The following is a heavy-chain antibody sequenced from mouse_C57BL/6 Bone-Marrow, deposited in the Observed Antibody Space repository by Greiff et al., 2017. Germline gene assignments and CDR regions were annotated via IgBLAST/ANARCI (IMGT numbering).Heavy chain of an antibody. CDR3: ARSAYYSNIYYFDY. J-gene: IGHJ2*01. CDR2: LDPSASYT. Sequence: QVQLQQPGAELVMPGASVKLSCKASGYTFTSYWMHWVKQRPGQGLEWIGELDPSASYTNYNQKFKGKSTLTVAKSSSTAYMQLSSLTSEDSAVYYCARSAYYSNIYYFDYWGQGTTLTVSS. D-gene: IGHD2-5*01. V-gene: IGHV1-69*01. CDR1: GYTFTSYW.